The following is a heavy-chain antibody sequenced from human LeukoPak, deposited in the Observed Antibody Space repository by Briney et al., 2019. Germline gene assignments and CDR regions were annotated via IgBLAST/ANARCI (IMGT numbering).Heavy chain of an antibody. CDR3: ARGTDSSSWYLNWFDP. Sequence: SETLSLTCTVSGGSISSYYWSWIRQPAGKGLEWIGRIYTSGSTNYNPSLRSRVTMSVDTSKNQFSLKLSSVTAADTAVYYCARGTDSSSWYLNWFDPWGQGTLVTVSS. D-gene: IGHD6-13*01. CDR2: IYTSGST. CDR1: GGSISSYY. V-gene: IGHV4-4*07. J-gene: IGHJ5*02.